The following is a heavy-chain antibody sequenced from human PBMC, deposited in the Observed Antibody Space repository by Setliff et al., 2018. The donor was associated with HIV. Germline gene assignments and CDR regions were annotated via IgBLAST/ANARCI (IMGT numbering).Heavy chain of an antibody. CDR3: ARVGEMATIGYSYYYMDV. CDR1: GVTFRRFA. D-gene: IGHD5-12*01. V-gene: IGHV1-69*13. Sequence: SVKVSCKASGVTFRRFAFSWVRQAPGQGLEWMGGIIPMLGTTSYAQKFQGRVTITADESTSTVYMELTSLRFEDTAVYYCARVGEMATIGYSYYYMDVWGKGTTVTVSS. J-gene: IGHJ6*03. CDR2: IIPMLGTT.